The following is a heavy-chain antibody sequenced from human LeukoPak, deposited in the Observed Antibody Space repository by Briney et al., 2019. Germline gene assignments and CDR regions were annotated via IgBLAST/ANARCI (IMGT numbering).Heavy chain of an antibody. Sequence: PGGSLRPSCVASGITFSNYAVSWVRQAPDKGLDWVSVISGSAHKIRYADSVKGRFTISRDNSENIVYLQMNNLRAEDTAVYYCAGRVTGYSSGYVYWGQGTLVTVSS. J-gene: IGHJ4*02. CDR2: ISGSAHKI. CDR1: GITFSNYA. D-gene: IGHD5-18*01. V-gene: IGHV3-23*01. CDR3: AGRVTGYSSGYVY.